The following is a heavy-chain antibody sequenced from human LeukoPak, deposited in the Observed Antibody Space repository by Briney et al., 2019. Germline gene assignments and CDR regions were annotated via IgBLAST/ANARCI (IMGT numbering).Heavy chain of an antibody. CDR3: ARDNSVEDTAWWFDP. Sequence: SVKVSCKASGYTFTSYDINWVRQAPGQGLEWMGGIIPIFGTAKYAQKFQGRVTITADESTSTAYMELSSLRSEDTAVYYCARDNSVEDTAWWFDPWGQGTLVTVSS. V-gene: IGHV1-69*13. D-gene: IGHD4-23*01. CDR2: IIPIFGTA. J-gene: IGHJ5*02. CDR1: GYTFTSYD.